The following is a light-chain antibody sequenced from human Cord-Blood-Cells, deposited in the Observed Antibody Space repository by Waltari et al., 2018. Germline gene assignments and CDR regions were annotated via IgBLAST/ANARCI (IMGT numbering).Light chain of an antibody. Sequence: QSALTQPPSASGSPGQSVTISCTGPRSDVGGYNYVSWYQQHPGKAPKLMIYEVSTRPSGFLYCFSGYKSSNAPSLTVAGLQAEDDADYCCSSYAGSNIVVFGTGTKVTVL. J-gene: IGLJ1*01. CDR1: RSDVGGYNY. CDR3: SSYAGSNIVV. V-gene: IGLV2-8*01. CDR2: EVS.